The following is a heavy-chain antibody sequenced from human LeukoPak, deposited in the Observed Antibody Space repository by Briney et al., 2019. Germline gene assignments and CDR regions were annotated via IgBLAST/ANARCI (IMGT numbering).Heavy chain of an antibody. D-gene: IGHD6-13*01. CDR3: ATPGIRDQYDFDL. J-gene: IGHJ4*02. Sequence: GGSLRLSCAVSGFTFSSFWMHWAREAPGKGLVWVSRINSDGSSRTYADSVKGRFTISRDNVKNTVYLQMNSLRAEDTAVYYCATPGIRDQYDFDLWGQGTLVTVSS. V-gene: IGHV3-74*03. CDR2: INSDGSSR. CDR1: GFTFSSFW.